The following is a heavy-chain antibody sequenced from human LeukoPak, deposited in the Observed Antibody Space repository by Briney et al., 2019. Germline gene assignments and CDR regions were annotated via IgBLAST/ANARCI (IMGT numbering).Heavy chain of an antibody. J-gene: IGHJ5*02. CDR2: IYYSGNT. D-gene: IGHD2-2*01. V-gene: IGHV4-30-4*01. CDR1: GGSISSGDYY. CDR3: AGTTYFCSSTICYPNWFDP. Sequence: SETLSLTCTVSGGSISSGDYYWSWIRQPPGKGLEWIGYIYYSGNTYYNPSLRSRVTISVDTSKNQFSLKLTSVTAADTAVYYCAGTTYFCSSTICYPNWFDPWGQGSLVTVSS.